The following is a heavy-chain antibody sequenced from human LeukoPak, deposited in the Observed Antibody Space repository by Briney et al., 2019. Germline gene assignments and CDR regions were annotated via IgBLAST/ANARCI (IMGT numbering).Heavy chain of an antibody. CDR3: VKGPRYNILTGYKIAEKNFDY. V-gene: IGHV3-30*02. CDR1: GFTVSSNY. D-gene: IGHD3-9*01. Sequence: GGSLRLSCAASGFTVSSNYMSWVRQAPGKGLEWVAFIRYDGNIKYYADSVKGRFTISRDNSKNTLYLQMNSLRAEDTAVYFCVKGPRYNILTGYKIAEKNFDYWGQGTLVTVSS. CDR2: IRYDGNIK. J-gene: IGHJ4*02.